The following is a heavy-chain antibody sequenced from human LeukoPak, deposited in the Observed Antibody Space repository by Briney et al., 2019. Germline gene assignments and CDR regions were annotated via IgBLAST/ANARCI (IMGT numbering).Heavy chain of an antibody. CDR2: ISGSGGST. CDR1: GFTFSSYA. V-gene: IGHV3-23*01. Sequence: GGSLRLSCAASGFTFSSYAMSWVRQAPGKGLEWVSAISGSGGSTYYADTVKGRFTISRVNSKNTLYLQMNSLRAEDTAVYYCAKPGYSSSWTNWFDPWGQGTLVTVPS. D-gene: IGHD6-13*01. J-gene: IGHJ5*02. CDR3: AKPGYSSSWTNWFDP.